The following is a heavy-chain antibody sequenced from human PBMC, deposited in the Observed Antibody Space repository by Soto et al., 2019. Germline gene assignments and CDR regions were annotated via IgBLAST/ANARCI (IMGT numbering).Heavy chain of an antibody. D-gene: IGHD1-26*01. Sequence: EVQLLESGGGLVQPGGSLRLSCAASGFTFSSYAMTWVRQAPGKGPEWVSGISGSGGRTYYADSVKGRFTISRDTSKNTLYLQMNSLGAEDTAVYYCAKARGELPYWYFDLWGRGTLVTFSS. V-gene: IGHV3-23*01. CDR3: AKARGELPYWYFDL. J-gene: IGHJ2*01. CDR1: GFTFSSYA. CDR2: ISGSGGRT.